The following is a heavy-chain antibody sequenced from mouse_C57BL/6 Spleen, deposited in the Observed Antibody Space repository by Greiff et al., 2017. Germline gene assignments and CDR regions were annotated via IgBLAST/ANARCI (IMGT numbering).Heavy chain of an antibody. J-gene: IGHJ1*03. CDR3: ARRDGSSYWYFDV. D-gene: IGHD1-1*01. Sequence: QVQLQQPGAELVMPGASVKLSCKASGYTFTSYWLHWLKQRPGQGLEWIGEIDPSDSYTNYNQKFKGKSTLTVDKSSSTAYMQLSSLTSEDSAVYYCARRDGSSYWYFDVWGTGTTVTVSA. CDR2: IDPSDSYT. CDR1: GYTFTSYW. V-gene: IGHV1-69*01.